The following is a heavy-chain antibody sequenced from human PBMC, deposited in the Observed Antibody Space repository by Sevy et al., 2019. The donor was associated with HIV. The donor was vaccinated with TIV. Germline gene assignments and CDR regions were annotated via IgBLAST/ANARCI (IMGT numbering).Heavy chain of an antibody. CDR3: ARGTEGIFGVVVGRFDY. CDR2: IKAGNGNT. CDR1: GYSFTNYA. J-gene: IGHJ4*02. V-gene: IGHV1-3*01. D-gene: IGHD3-3*01. Sequence: ASVKVSCKTSGYSFTNYAIHWVRQAPGQRLEWMGWIKAGNGNTKYSHNFEGRVTITRDTSATTANMELSSLTSEDTAVYYCARGTEGIFGVVVGRFDYWGQGSLVTVSS.